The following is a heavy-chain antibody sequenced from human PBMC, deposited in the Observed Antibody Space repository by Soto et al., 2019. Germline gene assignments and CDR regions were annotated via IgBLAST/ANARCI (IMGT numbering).Heavy chain of an antibody. D-gene: IGHD1-1*01. Sequence: EVQLLESGGGLVQPGGSLRLSCAASGFSFSNYAMSWVRQAPGKGLEWVSGIIASGDSTYYADSVKGRFTISRDNSKNTLYLQMNSLRAEDTAVYYCAKDGPVSNLGDFDHWGQGTLVTVSS. CDR1: GFSFSNYA. J-gene: IGHJ4*02. CDR2: IIASGDST. CDR3: AKDGPVSNLGDFDH. V-gene: IGHV3-23*01.